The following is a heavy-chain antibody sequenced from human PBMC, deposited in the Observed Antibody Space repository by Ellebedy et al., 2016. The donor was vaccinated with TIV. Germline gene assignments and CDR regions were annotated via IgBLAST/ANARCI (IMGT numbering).Heavy chain of an antibody. CDR2: IVGNAAYT. J-gene: IGHJ4*02. D-gene: IGHD5-18*01. V-gene: IGHV3-23*01. CDR1: GFTFSSYA. CDR3: AKDRTPGDGYWVFDN. Sequence: ESLKISCAASGFTFSSYAMTWVRQAPGQGLQWVSGIVGNAAYTYYADSVKGRFTISRDNSKRTVDLQMNSLRAEDTAVYFCAKDRTPGDGYWVFDNWGQGTLVSVSS.